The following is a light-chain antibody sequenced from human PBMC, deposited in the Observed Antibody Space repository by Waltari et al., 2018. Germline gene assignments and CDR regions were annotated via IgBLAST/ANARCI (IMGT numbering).Light chain of an antibody. CDR2: LNN. Sequence: QSVLTPPPSVSGAPGQRVTIPCTGSSSNIGAGSDVPWYQQLPGTAPKLLIYLNNNRPSGVPDRFSGSKSGTSASLAITGLQAEDEADYYCQSYDSSLSASVFGGGTKLTVL. J-gene: IGLJ3*02. V-gene: IGLV1-40*01. CDR3: QSYDSSLSASV. CDR1: SSNIGAGSD.